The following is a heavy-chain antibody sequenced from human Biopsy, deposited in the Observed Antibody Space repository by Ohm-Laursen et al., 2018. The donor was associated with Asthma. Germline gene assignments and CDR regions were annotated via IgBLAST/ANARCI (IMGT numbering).Heavy chain of an antibody. V-gene: IGHV4-34*01. Sequence: TLSLACAIYGGSFSGYYWSWIRQPPGQGLEWIGEINHSVSTNYNPSLKRRVTISVDTSKNQFSLKLSSVTAADTAVYYCARAGQCSSTSCYNPGWFDPWGQGTLVTVSS. CDR1: GGSFSGYY. CDR3: ARAGQCSSTSCYNPGWFDP. CDR2: INHSVST. D-gene: IGHD2-2*01. J-gene: IGHJ5*02.